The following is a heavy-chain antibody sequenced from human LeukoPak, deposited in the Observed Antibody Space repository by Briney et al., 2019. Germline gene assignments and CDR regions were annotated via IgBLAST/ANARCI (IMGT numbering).Heavy chain of an antibody. CDR2: IHSDGTT. CDR3: ARLNFRGGEALHFDS. D-gene: IGHD3-16*01. J-gene: IGHJ4*02. CDR1: GGSLTNYY. Sequence: SETLSLACSVSGGSLTNYYWGWIRQPPGKGLEFIGYIHSDGTTNYDSSLQSRVAISLDTSKIQFSLRLYSVTAADTALYFCARLNFRGGEALHFDSWGQGTLVTVSS. V-gene: IGHV4-4*09.